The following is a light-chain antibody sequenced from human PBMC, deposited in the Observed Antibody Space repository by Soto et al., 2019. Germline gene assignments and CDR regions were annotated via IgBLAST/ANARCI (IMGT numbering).Light chain of an antibody. J-gene: IGLJ1*01. Sequence: QSALTQPASVSGSPGQSITISCTGTSSDIGSYHLVSGYQHQSGKAPKLIIYKVIQWRSWVSDRFSASKSGSTASLTISGVEAEEEAGYCCCSYAGSNWGYVFGTGTKLTVL. V-gene: IGLV2-23*02. CDR3: CSYAGSNWGYV. CDR1: SSDIGSYHL. CDR2: KVI.